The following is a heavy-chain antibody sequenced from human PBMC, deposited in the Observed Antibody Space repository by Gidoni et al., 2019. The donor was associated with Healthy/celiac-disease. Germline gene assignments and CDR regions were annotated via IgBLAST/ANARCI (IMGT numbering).Heavy chain of an antibody. CDR2: ISSSGSTI. D-gene: IGHD3-16*01. V-gene: IGHV3-48*03. Sequence: EVQLVESGGGLVQPGGSLRLSCAASGFTFSSYEMNWVRQAPGKGLEWVSYISSSGSTIYYTDSVKGRFTISRDNAKNSLYLQMNSLRAEDTAVYYWAREGGGVLVSFQHWGQGTLVTVSS. CDR1: GFTFSSYE. CDR3: AREGGGVLVSFQH. J-gene: IGHJ1*01.